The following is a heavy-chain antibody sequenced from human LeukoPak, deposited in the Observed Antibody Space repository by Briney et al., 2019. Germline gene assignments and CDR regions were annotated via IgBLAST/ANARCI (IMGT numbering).Heavy chain of an antibody. CDR2: ISGSGGST. J-gene: IGHJ4*02. CDR1: GFTFSSYA. V-gene: IGHV3-23*01. D-gene: IGHD3-9*01. CDR3: ARVRYFDWFTLDY. Sequence: QPGGSLRLSCAASGFTFSSYAMSWVRQAPGKGLEWVSAISGSGGSTYYADSVKGRFTISRDNSKNTLYLQMNSLRAEDTAVYYCARVRYFDWFTLDYWGQGTLVTVSS.